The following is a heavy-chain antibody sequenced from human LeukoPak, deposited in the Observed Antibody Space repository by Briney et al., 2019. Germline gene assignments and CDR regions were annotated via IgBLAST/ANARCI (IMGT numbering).Heavy chain of an antibody. J-gene: IGHJ6*03. D-gene: IGHD2-2*01. Sequence: PSETLSLTCTVSGGSISSSSYYWGWIRQPPGKGLEWIGNIYYSGTTYYNPSLKSRVTISVDTSKNQISLRLSSVTAADAAVYYCATGGQGYCSSTSCRGGYMDVWGKGTTVTVSS. CDR2: IYYSGTT. CDR1: GGSISSSSYY. V-gene: IGHV4-39*07. CDR3: ATGGQGYCSSTSCRGGYMDV.